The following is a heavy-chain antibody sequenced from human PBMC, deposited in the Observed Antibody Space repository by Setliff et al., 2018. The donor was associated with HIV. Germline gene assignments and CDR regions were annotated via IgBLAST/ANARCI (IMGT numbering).Heavy chain of an antibody. CDR3: ARTSYLWGSYRFSPFDS. V-gene: IGHV4-4*08. D-gene: IGHD3-16*02. J-gene: IGHJ4*01. CDR1: NGSFGTYY. Sequence: NPSETLSLTCTVSNGSFGTYYWSWIRQPPGKGLQWIGYIYPTGSTNYNPSLRSRVTISLDTSKNQFSLILTSLTAADTATYFCARTSYLWGSYRFSPFDSWGHGTLVTVSS. CDR2: IYPTGST.